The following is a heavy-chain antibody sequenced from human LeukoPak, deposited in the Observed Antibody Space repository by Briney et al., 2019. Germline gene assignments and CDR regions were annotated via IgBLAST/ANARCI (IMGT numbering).Heavy chain of an antibody. CDR3: ATLLYDFWSGYPHAGFDP. J-gene: IGHJ5*02. CDR1: GYTFTSYD. Sequence: GASVKVSCKASGYTFTSYDINWVRQATGQGLEWMGWMNPNSGNTGYAQKFQGRVTMTRNTSISTAYMELSSLRSEDTAVYYCATLLYDFWSGYPHAGFDPWGQGTLVTVSS. D-gene: IGHD3-3*01. CDR2: MNPNSGNT. V-gene: IGHV1-8*01.